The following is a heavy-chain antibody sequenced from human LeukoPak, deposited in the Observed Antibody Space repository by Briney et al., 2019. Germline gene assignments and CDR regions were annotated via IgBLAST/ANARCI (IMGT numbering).Heavy chain of an antibody. CDR3: ARDVGASAPDAFDI. J-gene: IGHJ3*02. V-gene: IGHV3-21*01. D-gene: IGHD1-26*01. CDR1: GFTFSTYN. CDR2: ISSGSNYV. Sequence: GGSLRLSCAASGFTFSTYNMNWVRQAPGKGLEWVSSISSGSNYVYYADSVKGRFTISRDNAQNSLCLQMNSLRVEDTDVYYCARDVGASAPDAFDIWGQGTMVTVSS.